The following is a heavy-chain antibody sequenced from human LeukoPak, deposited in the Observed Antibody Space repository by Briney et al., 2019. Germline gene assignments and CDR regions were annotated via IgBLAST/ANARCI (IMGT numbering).Heavy chain of an antibody. J-gene: IGHJ4*02. CDR1: GDSIFTNNVA. D-gene: IGHD6-6*01. Sequence: SQTLSLTCAISGDSIFTNNVAWNWIRQSPSRGLEWPGRTYYRSKWSFDYAVSVKSRITINADTSKNQFSLQLSSVTPEDTAVYYCARGKYTSFDNWGQGTLVTVSP. CDR2: TYYRSKWSF. CDR3: ARGKYTSFDN. V-gene: IGHV6-1*01.